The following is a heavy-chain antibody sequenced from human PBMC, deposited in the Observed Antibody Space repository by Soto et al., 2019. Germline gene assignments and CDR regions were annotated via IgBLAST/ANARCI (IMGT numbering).Heavy chain of an antibody. D-gene: IGHD6-13*01. Sequence: GASVKVSCKASGYTFTSYDINWVRQAPGQGLEWMGWINPNSGGTNYAQKLQGRVTMTTDTSTSTAYMELRSLRSDDTAVYYCASKQQSLGAFDIWGQGTMVTVSS. CDR3: ASKQQSLGAFDI. CDR1: GYTFTSYD. J-gene: IGHJ3*02. CDR2: INPNSGGT. V-gene: IGHV1-18*01.